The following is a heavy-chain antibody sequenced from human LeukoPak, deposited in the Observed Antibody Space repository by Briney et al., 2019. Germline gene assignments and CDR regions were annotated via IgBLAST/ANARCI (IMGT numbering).Heavy chain of an antibody. CDR3: ARYSSSWYVGNWFDP. D-gene: IGHD6-13*01. J-gene: IGHJ5*02. CDR2: ISGSGGST. CDR1: GFAFRSYA. Sequence: PGGSLRLSCAASGFAFRSYAMSWVRQAPGKGLEWVSAISGSGGSTYYADSVKGRFTISRDNSKNTLYLQMNSLRAEDTAVYYCARYSSSWYVGNWFDPWGQGTLVTVSS. V-gene: IGHV3-23*01.